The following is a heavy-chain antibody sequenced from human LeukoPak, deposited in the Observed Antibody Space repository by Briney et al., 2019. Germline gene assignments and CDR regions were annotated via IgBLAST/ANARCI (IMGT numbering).Heavy chain of an antibody. J-gene: IGHJ4*02. CDR2: ISGPGART. CDR3: AKAVYYGGNLRYFDY. CDR1: GFTFSSHA. Sequence: PGGSLRLSCAASGFTFSSHAMSWVRQAPGKGLEWVSTISGPGARTYYTESVKGRFTISRDNSKNTLYLQMNSLRAEDTAVYYCAKAVYYGGNLRYFDYWGQGTLVTVSS. V-gene: IGHV3-23*01. D-gene: IGHD4-23*01.